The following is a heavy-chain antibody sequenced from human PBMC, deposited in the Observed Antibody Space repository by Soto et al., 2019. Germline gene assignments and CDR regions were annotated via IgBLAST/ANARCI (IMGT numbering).Heavy chain of an antibody. D-gene: IGHD1-26*01. CDR3: ARESGSYYRARYAFDI. CDR2: ISSSSSYI. V-gene: IGHV3-21*01. Sequence: EVQLLESGGGLVKPGGSLRLSCAASGFTFSSYSMNWVRQAPGKGLEWVSSISSSSSYIYYADSVKGRFTISRDNAKNSLYLQMNSLRAEDTAVFYCARESGSYYRARYAFDIWGQGTMVTVSS. J-gene: IGHJ3*02. CDR1: GFTFSSYS.